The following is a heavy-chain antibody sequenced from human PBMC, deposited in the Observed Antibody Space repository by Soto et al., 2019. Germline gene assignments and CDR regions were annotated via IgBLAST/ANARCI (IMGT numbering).Heavy chain of an antibody. Sequence: QVQLVQSGAEVKKPGASVKVSCKASGYTFTSYGISWVRQAPGQGLEWMGWISAYNGNTNYAQKLQGRVTMTTDTSTRTAYMELRSLRSDDTAVYYCARPNKLGYCSSTSCPYYYYYMDVWGKGTTVTVSS. CDR1: GYTFTSYG. CDR3: ARPNKLGYCSSTSCPYYYYYMDV. CDR2: ISAYNGNT. D-gene: IGHD2-2*01. J-gene: IGHJ6*03. V-gene: IGHV1-18*01.